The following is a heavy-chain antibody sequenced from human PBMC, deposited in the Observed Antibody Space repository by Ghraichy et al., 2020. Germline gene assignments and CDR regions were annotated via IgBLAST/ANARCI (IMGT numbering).Heavy chain of an antibody. D-gene: IGHD6-13*01. V-gene: IGHV3-74*01. J-gene: IGHJ4*02. CDR3: ARVRIAAGHLDY. CDR2: ISGDGITT. Sequence: GRSLRLSCAASGFTFSSHWMHWVRQAPGKGLVWVSRISGDGITTNYADSVKGRFTISRDNAKNTLYLQMTSLRAEDSAVYFCARVRIAAGHLDYWGQGTLVTVSS. CDR1: GFTFSSHW.